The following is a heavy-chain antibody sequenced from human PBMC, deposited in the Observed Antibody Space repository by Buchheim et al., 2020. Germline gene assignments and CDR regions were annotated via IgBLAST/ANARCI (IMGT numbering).Heavy chain of an antibody. CDR3: AGFYYGMDV. J-gene: IGHJ6*02. Sequence: EVQLVESGGGLVQPGGSLRLSCAASGFTFSSYSMNWVRQAPGKGLEWVSYITGSSSIIYYADSVKGRFTISRDNAKNSLYLQMNSLREEDTAVYYCAGFYYGMDVWGQGTT. CDR1: GFTFSSYS. V-gene: IGHV3-48*02. CDR2: ITGSSSII.